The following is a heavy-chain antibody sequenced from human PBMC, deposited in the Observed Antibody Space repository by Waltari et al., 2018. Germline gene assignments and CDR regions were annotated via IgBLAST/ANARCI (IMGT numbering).Heavy chain of an antibody. CDR2: IKGDGSDK. CDR1: GFTFSSYS. D-gene: IGHD1-26*01. CDR3: ARELSWSGRDY. Sequence: EVQLVESGGGLVKPGGSLRLSCAASGFTFSSYSMNWVRQAPGKGREGGANIKGDGSDKNYLESVKGRFTVAKDNAKNSLYLQMNNLRVEDTAVYYCARELSWSGRDYWGQGTLVTVSS. V-gene: IGHV3-7*01. J-gene: IGHJ4*02.